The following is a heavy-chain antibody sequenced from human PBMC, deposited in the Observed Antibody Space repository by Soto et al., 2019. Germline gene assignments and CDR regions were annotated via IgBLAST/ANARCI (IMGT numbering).Heavy chain of an antibody. CDR2: IYYSGST. Sequence: QVQLQESGPGLVKPSQTLSLTCTVSGGSISSGDYYWSWIRQPPGKGLEWIGYIYYSGSTYYNPSLKSRVTISVETSKNQFSLKLSSVTAADTAVYYCARGVVVGATGDWFDPWGQGTLVTVSS. J-gene: IGHJ5*02. CDR1: GGSISSGDYY. V-gene: IGHV4-30-4*01. CDR3: ARGVVVGATGDWFDP. D-gene: IGHD1-26*01.